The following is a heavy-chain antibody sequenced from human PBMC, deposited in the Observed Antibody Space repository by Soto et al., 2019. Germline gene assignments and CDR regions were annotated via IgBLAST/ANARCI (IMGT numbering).Heavy chain of an antibody. CDR2: IYFTGTT. J-gene: IGHJ3*01. D-gene: IGHD2-21*01. CDR3: ARGIFQRPNAFEV. CDR1: GGSIISSY. V-gene: IGHV4-59*01. Sequence: SETLCLTCTVSGGSIISSYWSWIRQPPGRGLEWVGYIYFTGTTTYNPSLKSRVTIPLDTSKNQFSLKVNSVTAADTAVYFCARGIFQRPNAFEVWGQGTMVSVSS.